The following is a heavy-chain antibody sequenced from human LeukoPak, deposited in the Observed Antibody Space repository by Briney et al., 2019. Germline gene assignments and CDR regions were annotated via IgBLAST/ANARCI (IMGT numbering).Heavy chain of an antibody. CDR2: IIPIFGTA. J-gene: IGHJ4*02. V-gene: IGHV1-69*05. CDR3: ARVVVVVGNYYFDY. CDR1: GYTFTGYF. Sequence: AAVKVSCKASGYTFTGYFLHWVRQAPGQGLEWMGGIIPIFGTANYAQKFQGRVTITTDESTSTAYMELSSLRSEDTAVYYCARVVVVVGNYYFDYWGQGTLVTVSS. D-gene: IGHD3-22*01.